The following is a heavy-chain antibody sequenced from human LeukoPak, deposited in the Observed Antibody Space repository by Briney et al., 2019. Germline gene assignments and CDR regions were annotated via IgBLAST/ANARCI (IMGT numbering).Heavy chain of an antibody. D-gene: IGHD3-10*01. CDR3: ARIGRSGEGTMFDP. V-gene: IGHV4-59*11. Sequence: PSETLSLTCTVSGGSMSSHYWSWIRQPPGKGLEWIGYIYYSGSTNYNPSLKSRVIILLDTSENHFSLTLSSVTAADTAVYYCARIGRSGEGTMFDPWGQGTLVTVSA. J-gene: IGHJ5*01. CDR1: GGSMSSHY. CDR2: IYYSGST.